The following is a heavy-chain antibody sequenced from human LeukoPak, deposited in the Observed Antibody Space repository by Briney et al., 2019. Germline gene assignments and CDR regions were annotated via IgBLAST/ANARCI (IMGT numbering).Heavy chain of an antibody. J-gene: IGHJ4*02. D-gene: IGHD3-22*01. V-gene: IGHV3-30-3*01. CDR3: ARALYYYDSSGYTKGLDY. CDR1: GFTFSSYA. Sequence: PGRSLRLSCAASGFTFSSYAMHWVRQAPGKGLEWVAVISYDGSNKYYADSVKGRFTISRDNSKNTLYLQMNSLRAEDTAVYYCARALYYYDSSGYTKGLDYWGQGTLVTVSS. CDR2: ISYDGSNK.